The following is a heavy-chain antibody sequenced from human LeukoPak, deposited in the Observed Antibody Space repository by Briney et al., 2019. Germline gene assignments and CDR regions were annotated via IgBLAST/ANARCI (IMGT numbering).Heavy chain of an antibody. CDR3: VRVGDEYYYYMDV. Sequence: PSETLSLTCTVSGGSISSYYWSWIRQPPGKGLEWIGDIYYSGYTNYNPSLKSRVTMSLDTSNNQLSLSLNSVTAADTAVYFCVRVGDEYYYYMDVWGKGTTVTVSS. D-gene: IGHD1-26*01. J-gene: IGHJ6*03. CDR2: IYYSGYT. CDR1: GGSISSYY. V-gene: IGHV4-59*01.